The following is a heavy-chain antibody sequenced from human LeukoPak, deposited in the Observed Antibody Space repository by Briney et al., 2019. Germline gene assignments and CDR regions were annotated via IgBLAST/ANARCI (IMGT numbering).Heavy chain of an antibody. J-gene: IGHJ4*02. D-gene: IGHD2-21*01. CDR3: ARDQGGGNCDF. V-gene: IGHV1-18*01. CDR2: ISAYNGHR. CDR1: GYTFASYG. Sequence: ASVKVSCKASGYTFASYGFSWVRQAPGHGLEWMGWISAYNGHRTYAQNFQGRVSMTTDSSTNTAYMELRSLRPDDTAGYYCARDQGGGNCDFWGQGSLVTVSS.